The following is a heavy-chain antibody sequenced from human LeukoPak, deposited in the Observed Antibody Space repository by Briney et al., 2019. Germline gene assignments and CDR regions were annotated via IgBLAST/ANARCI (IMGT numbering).Heavy chain of an antibody. V-gene: IGHV3-7*01. Sequence: QPGGSLRLSCAASGFPFSSYWMSWVRQAPGKGLEWVANINQNGSEKYYADSVKGRFTISRDDPKNSLYLQMNSLRAEDTAIYYCARDLPDYWGRGTLSPSP. CDR2: INQNGSEK. J-gene: IGHJ4*02. CDR1: GFPFSSYW. CDR3: ARDLPDY.